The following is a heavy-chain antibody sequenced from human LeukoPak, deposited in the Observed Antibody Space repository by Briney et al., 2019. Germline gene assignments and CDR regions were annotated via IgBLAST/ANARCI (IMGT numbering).Heavy chain of an antibody. Sequence: GGSLRLSCAASGFTFSSYAMHWVRQAPGKGVEWVAVISYDGSNKYYADSVKGRFHISRDNSKNTLYLQMNSLRAEDTAVYYCARDIYGSGSYYNFLVPIYYYGMDVWGKGTTVTVSS. CDR2: ISYDGSNK. CDR1: GFTFSSYA. J-gene: IGHJ6*04. V-gene: IGHV3-30*04. CDR3: ARDIYGSGSYYNFLVPIYYYGMDV. D-gene: IGHD3-10*01.